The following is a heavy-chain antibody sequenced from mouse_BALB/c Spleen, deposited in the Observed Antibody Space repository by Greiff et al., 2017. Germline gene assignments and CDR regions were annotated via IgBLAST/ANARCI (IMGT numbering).Heavy chain of an antibody. CDR3: ARSNYGNWFAY. J-gene: IGHJ3*01. D-gene: IGHD2-1*01. CDR2: IDPSDSYT. V-gene: IGHV1-69*02. CDR1: GYTFTSYW. Sequence: QVQLQQPGAELVKPGASVKLSCKASGYTFTSYWMHWVKQRPGQGLEWIGEIDPSDSYTNYNQKFKGKATLTVDKSSSTAYMQLSSLTSEDSAVYYCARSNYGNWFAYWGQGTLVTVSA.